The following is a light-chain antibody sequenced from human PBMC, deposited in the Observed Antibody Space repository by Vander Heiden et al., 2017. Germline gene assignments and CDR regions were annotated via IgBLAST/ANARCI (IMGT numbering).Light chain of an antibody. V-gene: IGLV2-14*03. CDR3: SSYTSTNTLL. CDR1: SSYIGGYNR. CDR2: DVT. Sequence: QSALTQPASVSGSPGQSITISCIGTSSYIGGYNRISWYQYHPGKAPKLMIYDVTNRPSGISNRFSGSKSDNTASLTISELQGEDEADYYCSSYTSTNTLLFGGGTKVTVL. J-gene: IGLJ2*01.